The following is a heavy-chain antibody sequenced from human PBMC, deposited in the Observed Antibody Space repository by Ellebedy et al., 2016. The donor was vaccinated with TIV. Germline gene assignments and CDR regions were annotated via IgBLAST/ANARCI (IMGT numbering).Heavy chain of an antibody. CDR1: GGSISSSSYY. CDR2: IYYTGST. CDR3: TGKPDGYKPFDF. J-gene: IGHJ4*02. D-gene: IGHD5-24*01. Sequence: MPSETLSLTCTVSGGSISSSSYYWGWIRQPPGKGLEWIGYIYYTGSTHYNPSLKSRVTMSVDTSKNQFSLKLSSVTAVDTAKYYCTGKPDGYKPFDFWGQGILVTVSS. V-gene: IGHV4-61*05.